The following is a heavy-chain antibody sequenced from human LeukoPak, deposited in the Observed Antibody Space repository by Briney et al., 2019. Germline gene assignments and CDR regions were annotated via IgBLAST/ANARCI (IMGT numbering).Heavy chain of an antibody. CDR3: ARDLYRDSLPVSWFDP. D-gene: IGHD4-11*01. V-gene: IGHV1-18*01. J-gene: IGHJ5*02. CDR1: GYTFTSYG. CDR2: ISDNNGNT. Sequence: ASVKVSCKASGYTFTSYGISWVRQAPGQGLEWMGWISDNNGNTNYAQKLQGRVTMTTDTSTSTAYMELRSLRSDDTAVYYCARDLYRDSLPVSWFDPWGQGTLVTVSS.